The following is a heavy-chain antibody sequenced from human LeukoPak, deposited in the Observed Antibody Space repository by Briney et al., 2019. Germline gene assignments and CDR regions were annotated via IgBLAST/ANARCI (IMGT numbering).Heavy chain of an antibody. J-gene: IGHJ4*02. Sequence: PGGSLRLSCAASGFTFSSYSMNWVRQAPGKGLEWVSYISSSGSTIYYADSVKGRFTISRDNAKNSLYLQMNSLRAEDTAVYYCARVTDMITFGGVIVISGVFDYWGQGTLVTVSS. V-gene: IGHV3-48*04. CDR2: ISSSGSTI. CDR3: ARVTDMITFGGVIVISGVFDY. D-gene: IGHD3-16*02. CDR1: GFTFSSYS.